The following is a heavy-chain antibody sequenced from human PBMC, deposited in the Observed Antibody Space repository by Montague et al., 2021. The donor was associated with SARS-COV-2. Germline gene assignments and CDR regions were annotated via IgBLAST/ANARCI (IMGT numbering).Heavy chain of an antibody. J-gene: IGHJ4*02. Sequence: SETLSLTCAVYGGFFSGYYWSWIRQPPGKGLEWIGEINHSESTNYNPSLKSRVTISVDTSKNQFSLNLSSVTAADTAVYYCARARAAYILTGYYFDYWGQGTLVTVSS. D-gene: IGHD3-9*01. CDR2: INHSEST. CDR3: ARARAAYILTGYYFDY. CDR1: GGFFSGYY. V-gene: IGHV4-34*01.